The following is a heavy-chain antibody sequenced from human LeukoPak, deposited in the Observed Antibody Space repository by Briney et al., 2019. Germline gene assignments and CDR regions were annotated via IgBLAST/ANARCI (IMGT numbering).Heavy chain of an antibody. CDR1: GASLSSGSYY. D-gene: IGHD6-19*01. J-gene: IGHJ5*02. CDR3: ARDLAQWPFYWFDP. Sequence: SETLSLTCTVSGASLSSGSYYWSWIRQPAGRGLEWIARISSGGSPNYNPSLQSRVTISVDTSKNQFSLELSSVTAADTAVYYCARDLAQWPFYWFDPWGQGTLVIVSS. CDR2: ISSGGSP. V-gene: IGHV4-61*02.